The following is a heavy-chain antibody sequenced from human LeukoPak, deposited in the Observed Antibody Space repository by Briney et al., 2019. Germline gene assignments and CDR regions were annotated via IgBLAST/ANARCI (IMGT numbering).Heavy chain of an antibody. CDR3: ASPTGRGCTSSSCYVDAFDI. V-gene: IGHV5-51*01. CDR1: GHSFTDYW. J-gene: IGHJ3*02. Sequence: GESLKISCKVSGHSFTDYWIGWVRPMPGKGLGWMGLIFPGDSDTRYSPSFQGQVTISADKSISTAYLQWSSLKASDTAIYYCASPTGRGCTSSSCYVDAFDIWGQGTMVTVSS. CDR2: IFPGDSDT. D-gene: IGHD2-2*01.